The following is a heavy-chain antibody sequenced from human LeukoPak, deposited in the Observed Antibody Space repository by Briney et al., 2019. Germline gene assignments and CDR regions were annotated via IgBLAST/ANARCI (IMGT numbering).Heavy chain of an antibody. CDR2: IKQYGSEK. D-gene: IGHD4-17*01. CDR1: GFTFSSYW. V-gene: IGHV3-7*01. J-gene: IGHJ4*02. Sequence: RGSLRLSCAASGFTFSSYWMSWVRQAPGKGLEWVANIKQYGSEKYYVDSVKGRFTISRDNAKNSLCLQMNSLRAEDTAVYYSARVRGDYYFDYWGQGTLITVSS. CDR3: ARVRGDYYFDY.